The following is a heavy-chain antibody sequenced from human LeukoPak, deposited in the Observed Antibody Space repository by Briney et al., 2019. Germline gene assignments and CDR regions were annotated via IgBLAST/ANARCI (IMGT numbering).Heavy chain of an antibody. J-gene: IGHJ4*02. CDR2: IWYDGTNK. CDR3: AKDVTTGTLALDY. Sequence: PGGSLRLSCAASGFTFSSWGMHWVRQAPGKGLEGVAVIWYDGTNKYYADSVKGRFTISRDNSKNTLYLQMNSLRAEDTAVYYCAKDVTTGTLALDYWGQGTLVTGSS. V-gene: IGHV3-33*06. CDR1: GFTFSSWG. D-gene: IGHD1-1*01.